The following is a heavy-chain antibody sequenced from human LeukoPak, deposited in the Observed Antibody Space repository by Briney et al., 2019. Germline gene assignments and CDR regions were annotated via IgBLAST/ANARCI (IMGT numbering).Heavy chain of an antibody. V-gene: IGHV4-4*09. CDR3: ARQVGCSSTSCYSSNWFDP. Sequence: SETLSLTCTVSGGSISSYYWSWIRQPPGKGLEWIGYIYTSGSTNYNPSLKSQVTISVDTSKNQFSLKLSSVTAADTAVYYCARQVGCSSTSCYSSNWFDPWGQGTLVTVSS. D-gene: IGHD2-2*02. J-gene: IGHJ5*02. CDR2: IYTSGST. CDR1: GGSISSYY.